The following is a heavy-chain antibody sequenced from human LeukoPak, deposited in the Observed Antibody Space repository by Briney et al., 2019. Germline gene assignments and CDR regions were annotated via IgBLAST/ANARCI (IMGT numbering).Heavy chain of an antibody. CDR1: GYTFTSYY. Sequence: ASVKVSCKASGYTFTSYYMHWVRQAPGQGLEWMGIINPSGGSTSYAQKFQGRVTMTRDTSTSTVYMELSSLRSEDTAVYYCARDWNYGDYWPYYYYYGMDVWGQGTTVTVSS. J-gene: IGHJ6*02. D-gene: IGHD4-17*01. CDR2: INPSGGST. V-gene: IGHV1-46*01. CDR3: ARDWNYGDYWPYYYYYGMDV.